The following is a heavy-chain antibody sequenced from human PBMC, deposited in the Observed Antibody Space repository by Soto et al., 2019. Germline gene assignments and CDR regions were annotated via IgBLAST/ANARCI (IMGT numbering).Heavy chain of an antibody. Sequence: PGESLKISCKGSGNSFISNWIAWVRQMPGKGLEWMGIIYPGNSDTRYSPSFQGQVIISADTSISTAYLQWSSLKASDTAIYYCARVTNWNFEYWGQGILVTVSS. V-gene: IGHV5-51*01. J-gene: IGHJ4*02. CDR2: IYPGNSDT. CDR3: ARVTNWNFEY. D-gene: IGHD1-20*01. CDR1: GNSFISNW.